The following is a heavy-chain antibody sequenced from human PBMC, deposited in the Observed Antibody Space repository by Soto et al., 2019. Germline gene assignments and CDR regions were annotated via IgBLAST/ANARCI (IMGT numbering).Heavy chain of an antibody. J-gene: IGHJ4*02. V-gene: IGHV5-51*01. CDR3: ARAPTGTYDPRHFDY. CDR2: IYVGDSDT. D-gene: IGHD1-1*01. CDR1: GYTFSSYW. Sequence: PVESLNISCKVSGYTFSSYWIVWVRQMPGKGLELMGIIYVGDSDTRYRPSFQGQVTISADKSITTAYLQWSSLKASDTAMYYCARAPTGTYDPRHFDYWGQGTLVTVSS.